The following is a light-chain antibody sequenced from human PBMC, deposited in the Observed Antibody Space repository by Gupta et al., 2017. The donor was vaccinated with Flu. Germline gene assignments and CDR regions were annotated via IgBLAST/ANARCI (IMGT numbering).Light chain of an antibody. Sequence: DIHMPPSPSSLSASVGDRVTITCRASQSISSYLNWYQQKPGKAPKLLIYGASSLQSGVPSRFSGSASGTDFTLTISSLQPEDFATYYCQQSYSALGTFGPGTKVDIK. CDR2: GAS. CDR3: QQSYSALGT. J-gene: IGKJ3*01. CDR1: QSISSY. V-gene: IGKV1-39*01.